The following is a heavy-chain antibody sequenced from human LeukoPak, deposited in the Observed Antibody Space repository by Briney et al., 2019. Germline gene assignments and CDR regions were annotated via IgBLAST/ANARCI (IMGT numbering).Heavy chain of an antibody. CDR3: ARLGAGPTYYDFWSGYSSFYFDY. V-gene: IGHV4-39*01. D-gene: IGHD3-3*01. J-gene: IGHJ4*02. Sequence: SQTLSLTCTVSGGSTSSSNYYWGWIRQPPGKGLEWIGGIHYSGNTYYNPSLKSRVTISIDTSKNQFSLKLSSVTAADTAVYYCARLGAGPTYYDFWSGYSSFYFDYWGQGTLVTVSS. CDR2: IHYSGNT. CDR1: GGSTSSSNYY.